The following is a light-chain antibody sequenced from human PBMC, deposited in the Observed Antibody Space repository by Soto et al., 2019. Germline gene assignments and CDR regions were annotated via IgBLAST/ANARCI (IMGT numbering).Light chain of an antibody. CDR1: RSISSNF. J-gene: IGKJ1*01. CDR2: GAS. V-gene: IGKV3-20*01. CDR3: QQYGGSHRT. Sequence: EIVLTQSPGTLSLSPGERATLSCRASRSISSNFLAWYQQKRGQSPRLLIQGASNRATGVPDRFSGSGSGTDFTLTITRLEPEAFSVYACQQYGGSHRTVGRGTKVDVK.